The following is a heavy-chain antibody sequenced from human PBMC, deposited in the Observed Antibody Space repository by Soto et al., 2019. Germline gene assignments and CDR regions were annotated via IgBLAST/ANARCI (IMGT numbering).Heavy chain of an antibody. Sequence: ASVKVSCKASGYTFTSYAIHWVRQAPGQRLEWMGWINTVDGNTKYSQNFQGRVTITRDTSASTAYLGLSSLRSEDTFVYFCARESYSSSDNWFDSWGQGTLVTVSS. V-gene: IGHV1-3*04. D-gene: IGHD6-13*01. CDR3: ARESYSSSDNWFDS. J-gene: IGHJ5*01. CDR1: GYTFTSYA. CDR2: INTVDGNT.